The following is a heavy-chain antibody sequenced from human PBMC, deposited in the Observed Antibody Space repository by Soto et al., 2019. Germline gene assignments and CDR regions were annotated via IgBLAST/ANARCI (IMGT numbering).Heavy chain of an antibody. V-gene: IGHV4-59*01. Sequence: QVQLQESGPGLVKPSETLSLTCTVSGGSISSYYWSWIRQPPGKGLEWIGYIYYSWSTNYNPSLKRRVTIAVDTAKSQFSLTLSSVTAADTAVCYCARSDGHYWGQGTLVTVSS. CDR2: IYYSWST. CDR1: GGSISSYY. J-gene: IGHJ4*02. CDR3: ARSDGHY.